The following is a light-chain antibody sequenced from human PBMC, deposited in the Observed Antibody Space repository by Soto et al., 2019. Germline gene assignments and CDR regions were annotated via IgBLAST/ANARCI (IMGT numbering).Light chain of an antibody. CDR2: DVS. CDR3: QQYNNWTFS. CDR1: QGVTTN. V-gene: IGKV3-15*01. Sequence: EILMTQSPATLSGSPGERATLSCRAGQGVTTNFAWYQQKYGQSPRLLIYDVSIRATGVPARLSATGSETDLTITISGMQSEDSEVYFCQQYNNWTFSFGQGTRLEIK. J-gene: IGKJ5*01.